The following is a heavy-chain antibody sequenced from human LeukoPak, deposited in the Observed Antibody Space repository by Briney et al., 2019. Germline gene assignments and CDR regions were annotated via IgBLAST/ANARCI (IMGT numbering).Heavy chain of an antibody. CDR1: GFNFINSW. Sequence: GGSLRLSCAASGFNFINSWMSWVRQAPGKGLESVAIINEDGSVKYYVDSVKGRFTISRDNAENSLYLQMISLRAEDTAVYYCARGRDGSQSPIDYWGQGTLVTVSS. D-gene: IGHD5-24*01. J-gene: IGHJ4*02. CDR3: ARGRDGSQSPIDY. V-gene: IGHV3-7*04. CDR2: INEDGSVK.